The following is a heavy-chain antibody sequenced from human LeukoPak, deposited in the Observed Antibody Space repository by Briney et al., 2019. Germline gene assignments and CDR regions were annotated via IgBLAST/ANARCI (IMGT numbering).Heavy chain of an antibody. Sequence: SETLSLTCTVSGGSISSYYWSWIRQPPGKGLEWIGYIYNSGSTNYNPSLKSRVTIPVDTSKNQFSLKLTSVTAADTAVYYCARTTEGGYTYGYFYYYYMDVWGKGTTVTISS. D-gene: IGHD5-18*01. J-gene: IGHJ6*03. CDR2: IYNSGST. V-gene: IGHV4-59*01. CDR3: ARTTEGGYTYGYFYYYYMDV. CDR1: GGSISSYY.